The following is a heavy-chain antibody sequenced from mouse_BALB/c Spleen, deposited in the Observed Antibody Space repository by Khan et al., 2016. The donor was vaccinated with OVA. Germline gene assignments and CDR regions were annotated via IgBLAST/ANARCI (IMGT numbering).Heavy chain of an antibody. CDR2: ISYSGST. V-gene: IGHV3-2*02. CDR3: SSGKEVLRYQYYIDY. CDR1: GYSITSDYA. Sequence: EVQLDESGPGLLKPSQSLSLTCTVTGYSITSDYAWNWIRQFPGNKLEWMAYISYSGSTNYNPSLKSRISITRDTSKNPFFLQLNSVTTEDTATXNCSSGKEVLRYQYYIDYWGQGTTLTVSS. J-gene: IGHJ2*01.